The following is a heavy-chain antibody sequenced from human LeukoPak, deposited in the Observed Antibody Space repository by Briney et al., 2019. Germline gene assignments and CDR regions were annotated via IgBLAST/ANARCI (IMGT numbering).Heavy chain of an antibody. Sequence: ASVKVSCKASGYTFTGYFMHWVRQAPGQGLEWMGRINPNSGGANYAQKFQGRVTMTRDTSISTAYMELSRLRCDDTAVYYCARPTNNYGDAFDYWGQGTLVTVSS. CDR1: GYTFTGYF. CDR3: ARPTNNYGDAFDY. CDR2: INPNSGGA. V-gene: IGHV1-2*06. J-gene: IGHJ4*02. D-gene: IGHD4-17*01.